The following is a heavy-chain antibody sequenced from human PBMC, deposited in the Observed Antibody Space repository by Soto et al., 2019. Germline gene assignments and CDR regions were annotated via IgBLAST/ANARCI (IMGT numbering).Heavy chain of an antibody. D-gene: IGHD3-10*01. CDR2: ISGSGGST. CDR1: GFTFSTYA. V-gene: IGHV3-23*01. Sequence: EVLLLESGGGLVQLGGSLRLSCAASGFTFSTYAMSWVRQAPGKGLEWVSAISGSGGSTYYADSVKGRFTISRDDSKNTLYLQMNSLRAEDTAVYYCAKEGSASGSLYNWFDPWGQGALVTVSS. CDR3: AKEGSASGSLYNWFDP. J-gene: IGHJ5*02.